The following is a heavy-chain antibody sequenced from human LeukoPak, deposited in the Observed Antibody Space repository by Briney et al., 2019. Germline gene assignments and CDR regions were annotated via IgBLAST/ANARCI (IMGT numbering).Heavy chain of an antibody. CDR1: GGSISSTTYY. CDR3: ATQVAGGPLDY. Sequence: SETLSLTCAVSGGSISSTTYYWAWIRQPPAKVLEWIGSIYYTGRTHYIPSLKSRVTISLDPSKNQFSLNLSSVTAADTAVYYCATQVAGGPLDYWGQGTLVTVSS. CDR2: IYYTGRT. V-gene: IGHV4-39*01. D-gene: IGHD6-19*01. J-gene: IGHJ4*02.